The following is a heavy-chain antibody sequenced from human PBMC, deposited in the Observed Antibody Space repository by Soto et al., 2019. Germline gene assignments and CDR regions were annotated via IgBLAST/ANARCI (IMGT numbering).Heavy chain of an antibody. Sequence: SETLSLTCAVYGGSFSGYYWSWIRQPPGKGLEWIGEINHSGSTNYNPSLKSRVTISVDTSKNQFSLKLSSVTAADTAVYYCARGLWFGESIPEANWFDPWGQGTLVTVSS. J-gene: IGHJ5*02. V-gene: IGHV4-34*01. D-gene: IGHD3-10*01. CDR3: ARGLWFGESIPEANWFDP. CDR2: INHSGST. CDR1: GGSFSGYY.